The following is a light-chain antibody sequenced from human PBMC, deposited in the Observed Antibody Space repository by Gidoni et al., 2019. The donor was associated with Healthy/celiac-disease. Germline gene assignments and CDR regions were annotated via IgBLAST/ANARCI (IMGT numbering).Light chain of an antibody. J-gene: IGKJ1*01. Sequence: DIQMTQSPSSLSASVGDRVTITCRASQGISNDLAWYEQKPGKVPKLLIYSASTLQSGVPSRFSGTGSGTALTLTIRSLQPEAVATYYCQKYTRAPWTFGQGTKVEIK. CDR3: QKYTRAPWT. V-gene: IGKV1-27*01. CDR2: SAS. CDR1: QGISND.